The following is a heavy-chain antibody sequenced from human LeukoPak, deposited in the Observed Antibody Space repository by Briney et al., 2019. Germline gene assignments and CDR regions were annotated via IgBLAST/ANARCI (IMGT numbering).Heavy chain of an antibody. Sequence: GGSLRLSCAASGFTLSSYAMSWVRQGPGKGLEWVSAISVSGNTYHADSVKGRFTISRDSSKNTLYLQMNSLRAGDAAVYYFAKAPVTRCSGAYCYPFDYWSQGTLVTISS. CDR2: ISVSGNT. V-gene: IGHV3-23*01. CDR1: GFTLSSYA. CDR3: AKAPVTRCSGAYCYPFDY. D-gene: IGHD2-15*01. J-gene: IGHJ4*02.